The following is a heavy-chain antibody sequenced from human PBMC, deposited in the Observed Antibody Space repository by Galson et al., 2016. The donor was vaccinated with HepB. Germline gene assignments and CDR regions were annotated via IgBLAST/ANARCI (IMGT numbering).Heavy chain of an antibody. D-gene: IGHD1-14*01. CDR1: GYTFTAYT. CDR2: INAGTGTT. J-gene: IGHJ5*02. V-gene: IGHV1-3*01. CDR3: ARDTKLRYTTYLPDP. Sequence: SVKVSCKASGYTFTAYTLHWVRQAPGQRLEWMGWINAGTGTTKYSQKFQGRVTITRDTSASTAYMELSSLRSEDTAVYYCARDTKLRYTTYLPDPWGQGTLVTVSS.